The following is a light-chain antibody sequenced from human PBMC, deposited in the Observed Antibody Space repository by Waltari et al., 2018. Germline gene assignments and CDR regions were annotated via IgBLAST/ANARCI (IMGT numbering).Light chain of an antibody. Sequence: SYELTQPPSVSVSPGQTASITCSGDKLEKKYVCGSQQKPGQSPVVVIYQDTRRPSGIPERFSGTNSGTTATLTIRGTQTTDEADYYCQAWDSSAGVFGTGTKVTVL. CDR1: KLEKKY. CDR3: QAWDSSAGV. J-gene: IGLJ1*01. CDR2: QDT. V-gene: IGLV3-1*01.